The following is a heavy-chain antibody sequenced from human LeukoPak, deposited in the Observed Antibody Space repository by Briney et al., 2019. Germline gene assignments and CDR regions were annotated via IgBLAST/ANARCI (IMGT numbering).Heavy chain of an antibody. J-gene: IGHJ5*02. Sequence: PSETLSLACTVSGGSISRYHWSWIRQPPGKGLEWIGSLSSSGNTNYNPSLKSRVTISVDTSKNHFSLKLSSVTAADTAVYYCARGRGWELLMDPWGQGTLVTVSS. CDR1: GGSISRYH. CDR2: LSSSGNT. D-gene: IGHD1-26*01. CDR3: ARGRGWELLMDP. V-gene: IGHV4-59*01.